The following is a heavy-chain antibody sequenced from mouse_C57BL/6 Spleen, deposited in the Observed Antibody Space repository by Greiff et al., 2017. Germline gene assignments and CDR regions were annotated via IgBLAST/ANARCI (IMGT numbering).Heavy chain of an antibody. CDR2: INPGSGGT. D-gene: IGHD1-1*01. CDR1: GYAFTNYL. J-gene: IGHJ4*01. V-gene: IGHV1-54*01. Sequence: QVHVKQSGAELVRPGTSVKVSCKASGYAFTNYLIEWVKQRPGQGLEWIGVINPGSGGTNYNEKFKGKATLTADKSSSTAYMQLSSLTSEDSAVYFCARGGYYGSSYGAMDYWGQGTSVTVSS. CDR3: ARGGYYGSSYGAMDY.